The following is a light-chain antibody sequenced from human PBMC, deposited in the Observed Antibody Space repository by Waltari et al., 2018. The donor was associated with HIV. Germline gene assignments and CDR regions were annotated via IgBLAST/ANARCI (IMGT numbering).Light chain of an antibody. CDR3: QQYTNSAFT. J-gene: IGKJ3*01. CDR2: GAS. CDR1: LSVRSNY. V-gene: IGKV3-20*01. Sequence: DIVLTQSPGTLSLSPGQRATLSCRASLSVRSNYLAWYQQKPGQAPRLLIYGASTRATGIPDRFSGSGSGTDFTLTISRPEPEDFAVYYCQQYTNSAFTFGPGTKVDIK.